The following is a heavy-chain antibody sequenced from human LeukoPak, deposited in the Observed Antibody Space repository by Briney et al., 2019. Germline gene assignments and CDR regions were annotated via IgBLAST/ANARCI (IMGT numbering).Heavy chain of an antibody. V-gene: IGHV1-2*02. D-gene: IGHD1/OR15-1a*01. CDR3: ARDNNSATDY. Sequence: ASVKVSCKASGYSFAAYYLHWVRQAPGQGLEWMGWINPQSGGTSTAQKFRGRVTMARDTSITTGYMELNGLTPDDTAVYYCARDNNSATDYWGQGTLVTVSS. CDR2: INPQSGGT. J-gene: IGHJ4*02. CDR1: GYSFAAYY.